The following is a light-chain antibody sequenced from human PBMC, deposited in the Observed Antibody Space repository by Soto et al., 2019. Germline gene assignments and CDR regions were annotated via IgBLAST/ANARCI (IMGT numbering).Light chain of an antibody. V-gene: IGKV3-15*01. J-gene: IGKJ5*01. Sequence: EIVMTQSPGTLSVSPGERVTLSCRASQHASQTLAWYQQKPGQAPRLLTYGASTRATGTPARFSGSGSGREFTLTISSLQSEDSAVYYCQQYSNWPLTFGQGTRLQIK. CDR1: QHASQT. CDR2: GAS. CDR3: QQYSNWPLT.